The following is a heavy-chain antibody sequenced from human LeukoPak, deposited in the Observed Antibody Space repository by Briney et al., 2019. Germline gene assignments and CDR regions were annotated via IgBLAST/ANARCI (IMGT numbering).Heavy chain of an antibody. D-gene: IGHD4-23*01. V-gene: IGHV3-21*01. CDR1: GFTFSSYN. J-gene: IGHJ4*02. Sequence: GGSLRLSCAASGFTFSSYNMNWVRQAPGKGREWVSSITSGSSYIYYADSVKGRFTISRDNAKNSLYLQMNSLRAEDTAVYYCARDHDYGGKNFDYWGQGTLVTVSS. CDR3: ARDHDYGGKNFDY. CDR2: ITSGSSYI.